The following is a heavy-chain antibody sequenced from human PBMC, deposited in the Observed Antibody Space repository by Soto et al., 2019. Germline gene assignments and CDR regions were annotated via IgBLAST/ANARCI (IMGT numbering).Heavy chain of an antibody. CDR1: GFTFSSYW. CDR3: ARPQYLPDDVFDV. V-gene: IGHV3-74*01. Sequence: GGSLRLSCAASGFTFSSYWMHWVRQAPGKGLVWVSRINSDGSSTNYADSVKGRFTISRDNAKNTLYLQMSSLRAEDTAVYYCARPQYLPDDVFDVWGRGTVVTVSS. J-gene: IGHJ3*01. CDR2: INSDGSST. D-gene: IGHD2-2*01.